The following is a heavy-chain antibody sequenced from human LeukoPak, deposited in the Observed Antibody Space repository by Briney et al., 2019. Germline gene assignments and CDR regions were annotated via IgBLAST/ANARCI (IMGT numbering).Heavy chain of an antibody. CDR1: GFTFNIYG. D-gene: IGHD3-22*01. Sequence: GGSLRLSCAGSGFTFNIYGIHWVRQAPGKGLEWVAVISYDGNNQYYTDSVRGRFTISRDTSNNTLYLQMNSLRVDDTAVYYCARTTYDSSGYSYWGQGTLVTVSS. CDR3: ARTTYDSSGYSY. CDR2: ISYDGNNQ. V-gene: IGHV3-30-3*01. J-gene: IGHJ4*02.